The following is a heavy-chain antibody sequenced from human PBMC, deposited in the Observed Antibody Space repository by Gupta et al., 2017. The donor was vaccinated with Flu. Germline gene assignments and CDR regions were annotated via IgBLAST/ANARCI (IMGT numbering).Heavy chain of an antibody. Sequence: QITLKESGPTLLKPTQTLTLTCTFSGFSLSTSGVGVHWIRQPPGEALEWLALIYWNDDRRYSPSQKSRLTITKDTSKNQVVLTLTDMDPVDTATYYCARDFDFWSGPSDYWGPGILVTVSP. J-gene: IGHJ4*02. CDR1: GFSLSTSGVG. CDR2: IYWNDDR. V-gene: IGHV2-5*01. D-gene: IGHD3-3*01. CDR3: ARDFDFWSGPSDY.